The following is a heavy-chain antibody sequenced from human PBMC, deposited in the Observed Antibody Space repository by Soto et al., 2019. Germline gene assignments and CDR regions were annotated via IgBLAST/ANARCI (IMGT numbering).Heavy chain of an antibody. V-gene: IGHV3-23*01. CDR1: GITFCSYA. CDR3: AKDRGSGWSYGMDV. CDR2: ISGSGGST. J-gene: IGHJ6*02. D-gene: IGHD6-19*01. Sequence: GSLRLSRAAPGITFCSYAMSPVRQAPGKGLEWVSAISGSGGSTYYADSVKGRFTISRDNSKNTLYLQMNSLRAEDTAVYYCAKDRGSGWSYGMDVWGQGTTVTVSS.